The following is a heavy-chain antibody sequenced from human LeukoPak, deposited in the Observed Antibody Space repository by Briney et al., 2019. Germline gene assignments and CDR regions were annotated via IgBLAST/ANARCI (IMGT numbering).Heavy chain of an antibody. CDR1: GFTFSSYA. V-gene: IGHV3-23*01. Sequence: AGSLGLSCAASGFTFSSYAMSWVRQAPGKGLEWVSAISGSGGSTYYADSVKRRFTISRDNSKNTLYLQMTSLRAEDTAVYYCASRTTVTDADGFDIWGQGTMVTISS. CDR3: ASRTTVTDADGFDI. J-gene: IGHJ3*02. D-gene: IGHD4-17*01. CDR2: ISGSGGST.